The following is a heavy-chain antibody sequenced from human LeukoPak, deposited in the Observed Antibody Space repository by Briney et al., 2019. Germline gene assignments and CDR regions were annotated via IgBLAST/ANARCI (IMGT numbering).Heavy chain of an antibody. CDR3: AIVVEKMYDAFDI. V-gene: IGHV1-2*02. CDR2: INPNSGGT. J-gene: IGHJ3*02. CDR1: GYTFTGYY. D-gene: IGHD1-26*01. Sequence: ASVKVSCKASGYTFTGYYMHWVRQAPGQGLEWMGWINPNSGGTNYAQKFQGRVTMTRDTSISTAYMELSRLRSDDTAVYYCAIVVEKMYDAFDIWGQGTVVTVSS.